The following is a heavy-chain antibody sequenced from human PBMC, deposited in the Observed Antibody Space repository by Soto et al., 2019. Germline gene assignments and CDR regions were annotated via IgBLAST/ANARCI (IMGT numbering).Heavy chain of an antibody. D-gene: IGHD3-10*01. CDR3: ASLYGSGSGY. V-gene: IGHV4-59*01. J-gene: IGHJ4*02. CDR2: IYYSGST. CDR1: GGSTSSYY. Sequence: QVQLQESGPGLVKPSETLPLTCTASGGSTSSYYWSWIRQPTGKGLEWIGYIYYSGSTNYNPSLKSRVTISVDTSKNQFSLKLSSVTAADTAVYYCASLYGSGSGYWGQGTLVTVSS.